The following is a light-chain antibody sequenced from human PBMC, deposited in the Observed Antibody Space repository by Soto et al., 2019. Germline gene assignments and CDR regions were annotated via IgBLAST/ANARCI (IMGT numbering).Light chain of an antibody. J-gene: IGKJ5*01. CDR3: QQYGSSLPIT. CDR2: GAS. CDR1: QSVSSSY. Sequence: EIVLTQSPGTLSLSPGERATLSCRASQSVSSSYLAWDQQKPGQAPRLLIYGASSRATGIPDRFSGSGSGTDFPLTISRLEPEDFAVYYCQQYGSSLPITFGQGTRLEIK. V-gene: IGKV3-20*01.